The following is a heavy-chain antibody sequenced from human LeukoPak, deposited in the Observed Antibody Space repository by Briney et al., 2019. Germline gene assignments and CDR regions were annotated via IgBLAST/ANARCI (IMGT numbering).Heavy chain of an antibody. CDR2: ISSSGSTI. CDR1: GFTFSDYY. V-gene: IGHV3-11*01. D-gene: IGHD2-2*02. J-gene: IGHJ5*02. CDR3: ARELELGYCSSTSCYTGWFDL. Sequence: GGSLRLSCAASGFTFSDYYMSWIRQAPGKGLEGVSYISSSGSTIYYADSVKGRFTISRDNAKNSLYLQMNSLRAEDTAVYYCARELELGYCSSTSCYTGWFDLWGQGTLVTVSS.